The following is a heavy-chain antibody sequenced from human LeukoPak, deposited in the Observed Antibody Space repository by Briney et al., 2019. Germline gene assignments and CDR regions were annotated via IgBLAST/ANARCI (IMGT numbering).Heavy chain of an antibody. J-gene: IGHJ4*02. Sequence: PSETLSLTCAVYGGSFSGYYWSWIRQPPGKGLEWIGETNHSGSTNYNTSLKSRVTISVDTSKNQFSLKLSSVTAADTAVYYCARVYYDFWSGYIDYWGQGTLVTVSS. D-gene: IGHD3-3*01. CDR1: GGSFSGYY. CDR3: ARVYYDFWSGYIDY. V-gene: IGHV4-34*01. CDR2: TNHSGST.